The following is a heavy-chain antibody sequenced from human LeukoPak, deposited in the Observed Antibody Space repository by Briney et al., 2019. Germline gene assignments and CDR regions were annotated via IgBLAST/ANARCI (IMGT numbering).Heavy chain of an antibody. CDR2: INHSGST. V-gene: IGHV4-34*01. CDR1: GGSISGYY. CDR3: ARALGSAAGNFDY. D-gene: IGHD6-13*01. Sequence: SETLSLTCVVYGGSISGYYWSWIRQPPGKGLEWIGEINHSGSTNYNPSLKSRVTISVDTSKNQFSLKLSSVTAADTAVYYCARALGSAAGNFDYWGQGTLVTVSS. J-gene: IGHJ4*02.